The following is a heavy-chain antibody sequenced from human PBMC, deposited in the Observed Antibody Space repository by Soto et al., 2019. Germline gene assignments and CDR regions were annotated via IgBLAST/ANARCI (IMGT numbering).Heavy chain of an antibody. V-gene: IGHV1-24*01. Sequence: QVQLVQSGAEVKKPGASVKVSCRVSGDTLSELSIHWVRQAPGKGLEWMGGFEPEDGETIYSEKFQDRVTMTADTSTDTAYVELSSLRSEDTAVYYCAALETSTIRGYWYFDLWGRGTLVTVSS. J-gene: IGHJ2*01. CDR3: AALETSTIRGYWYFDL. CDR2: FEPEDGET. CDR1: GDTLSELS. D-gene: IGHD5-12*01.